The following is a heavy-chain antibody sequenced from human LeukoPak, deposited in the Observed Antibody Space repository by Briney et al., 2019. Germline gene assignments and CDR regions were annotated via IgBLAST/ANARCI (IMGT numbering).Heavy chain of an antibody. Sequence: SETLSLTCTVSGGSISSSSYYWGWIRQPPGKGLEWIGNIYYSGSTYYNPSLKSRVTISVDTSKSQFSLKVSSVTAADTAVYYCVGEEYGTGSYYKSSDWGQGTLVSVSS. V-gene: IGHV4-39*01. CDR2: IYYSGST. CDR1: GGSISSSSYY. D-gene: IGHD3-10*01. CDR3: VGEEYGTGSYYKSSD. J-gene: IGHJ4*02.